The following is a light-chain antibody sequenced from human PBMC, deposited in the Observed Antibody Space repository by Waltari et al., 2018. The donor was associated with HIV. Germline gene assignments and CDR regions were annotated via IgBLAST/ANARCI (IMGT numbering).Light chain of an antibody. CDR1: SRDVGAYTY. J-gene: IGLJ2*01. CDR2: DVT. CDR3: SSYADSDTPVV. V-gene: IGLV2-8*01. Sequence: QSALAQPPSASGSAGQSVPISCTGTSRDVGAYTYVSCYQTHPGKSPKLIIYDVTKRPSGVPDRFSGSKSGNTAFLTVAGLQGEDEADYYCSSYADSDTPVVFGGGTKLTVL.